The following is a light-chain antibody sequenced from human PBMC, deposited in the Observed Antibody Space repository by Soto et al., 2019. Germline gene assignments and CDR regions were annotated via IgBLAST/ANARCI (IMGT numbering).Light chain of an antibody. Sequence: DIQMTQSPSSLSASVGDRVTITCRASQSLRSYLNWYQQKPGKAPRLLIYAASSLQSGVPSRFSGSGSGTDFTLTITSLQPEDFATYYCQQSYSTPYTFGQGTKVEIK. J-gene: IGKJ2*01. CDR1: QSLRSY. CDR3: QQSYSTPYT. CDR2: AAS. V-gene: IGKV1-39*01.